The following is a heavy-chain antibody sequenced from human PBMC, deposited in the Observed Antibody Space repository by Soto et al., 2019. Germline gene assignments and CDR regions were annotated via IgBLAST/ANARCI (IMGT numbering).Heavy chain of an antibody. CDR1: GYTFTRYG. CDR3: AMVDVYVTPSPQDV. V-gene: IGHV1-18*01. Sequence: QVQLVQSGAEVKNPGASVKVSCKASGYTFTRYGIGWARQAPGQGLEWMGWINTNNGNTNYAQNVQGRVTLTTDTSASTAYMELRTLRSNATAIYYCAMVDVYVTPSPQDVWGQGTTVFVSS. D-gene: IGHD3-16*01. J-gene: IGHJ6*02. CDR2: INTNNGNT.